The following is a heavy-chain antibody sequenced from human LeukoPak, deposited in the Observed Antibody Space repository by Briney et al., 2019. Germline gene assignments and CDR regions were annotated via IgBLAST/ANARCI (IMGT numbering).Heavy chain of an antibody. J-gene: IGHJ3*02. CDR3: AKDRWELLSAFDI. CDR2: ISWNSGSI. Sequence: GRSLRLSCAASGFTFDDYAMHWIRQAPGKGLEWVSGISWNSGSIGYADSVKGRFTISRDNAKNSLYLQMNSLRAEDTALYYCAKDRWELLSAFDIWGQGTMVTVSS. V-gene: IGHV3-9*01. CDR1: GFTFDDYA. D-gene: IGHD1-26*01.